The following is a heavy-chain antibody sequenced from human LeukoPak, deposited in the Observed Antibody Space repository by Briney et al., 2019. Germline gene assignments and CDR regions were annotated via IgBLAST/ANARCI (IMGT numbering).Heavy chain of an antibody. CDR1: GNSFTSYW. V-gene: IGHV5-51*01. J-gene: IGHJ4*02. D-gene: IGHD6-13*01. CDR3: ARLGSSSWYSPLDY. CDR2: IYPGDSDT. Sequence: GESLKTSWKGSGNSFTSYWIGWVRQLPGKGLEWMGIIYPGDSDTRYSPSFQGQVTISDDKSISTAYLQWSSLKAAGTAMYYCARLGSSSWYSPLDYWGQGTLVTVSS.